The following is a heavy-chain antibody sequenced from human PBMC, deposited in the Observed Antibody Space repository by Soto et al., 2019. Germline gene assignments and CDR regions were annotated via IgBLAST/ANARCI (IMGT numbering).Heavy chain of an antibody. D-gene: IGHD3-10*01. J-gene: IGHJ4*02. Sequence: PSETLSLTCTVSGGSVSSGSYYWSWIRQPPGKGLEWIGYIYYSGSTNYNTSLNSRVSISVDTSKNLFSLKLCSVTAVDTAVYYCARHNYGSGSTYFDYWGQGTLVTVSS. V-gene: IGHV4-61*01. CDR3: ARHNYGSGSTYFDY. CDR2: IYYSGST. CDR1: GGSVSSGSYY.